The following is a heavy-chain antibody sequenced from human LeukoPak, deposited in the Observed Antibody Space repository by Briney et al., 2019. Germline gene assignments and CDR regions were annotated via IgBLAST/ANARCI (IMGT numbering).Heavy chain of an antibody. CDR1: GYTFTSYY. V-gene: IGHV1-2*02. CDR2: INPNSGGT. J-gene: IGHJ4*02. Sequence: ASVKVSCKASGYTFTSYYMHWVRQAPGQGLEWMGWINPNSGGTNYAQKFQGRVTMTRDTSISTAYMELSRLRSDDTAVYYCAREGGGGYYYDSSGYPFDYWGQGTLVTVSS. D-gene: IGHD3-22*01. CDR3: AREGGGGYYYDSSGYPFDY.